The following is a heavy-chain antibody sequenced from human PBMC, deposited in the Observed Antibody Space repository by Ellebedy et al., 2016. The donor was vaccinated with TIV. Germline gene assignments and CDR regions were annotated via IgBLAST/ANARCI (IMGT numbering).Heavy chain of an antibody. J-gene: IGHJ4*02. Sequence: SETLSLTCTVSGGSISPYYWSWIRQPPGKGLEWIGYIYYSGSTHYNPSLKSRVPISVDTSKNQFSLRLSSVTSADTAVYYCARDIRSLSMWGQGTLVTVSS. V-gene: IGHV4-59*01. CDR2: IYYSGST. D-gene: IGHD2-2*01. CDR1: GGSISPYY. CDR3: ARDIRSLSM.